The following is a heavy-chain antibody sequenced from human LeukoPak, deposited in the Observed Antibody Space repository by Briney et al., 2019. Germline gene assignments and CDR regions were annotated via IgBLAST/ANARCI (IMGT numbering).Heavy chain of an antibody. CDR2: ISGSGGST. Sequence: GGSLRLSCAASGFTFSSYAMGCVRQAPGKGLEWVSAISGSGGSTFYADSVKGRFTISRDNSKNTLYLQMNSLRAEDTAVYYCAKGLCSTSCYSVPDHVWGQGTTVTVSS. D-gene: IGHD2-2*01. J-gene: IGHJ6*02. CDR3: AKGLCSTSCYSVPDHV. CDR1: GFTFSSYA. V-gene: IGHV3-23*01.